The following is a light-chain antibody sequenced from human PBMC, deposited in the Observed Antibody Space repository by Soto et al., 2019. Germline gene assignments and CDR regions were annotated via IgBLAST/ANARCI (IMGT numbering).Light chain of an antibody. CDR3: QQYGSSPLT. CDR1: QSVRSNY. V-gene: IGKV3-20*01. CDR2: GAS. Sequence: EIVLTQSPGTLSLSSGERATLSCRASQSVRSNYLAWYQQKPGQAPRLLIYGASSRATGIPDRFGGSGSGTDFTLTISRREPDDFAVYYCQQYGSSPLTFGGGTRVEIK. J-gene: IGKJ4*01.